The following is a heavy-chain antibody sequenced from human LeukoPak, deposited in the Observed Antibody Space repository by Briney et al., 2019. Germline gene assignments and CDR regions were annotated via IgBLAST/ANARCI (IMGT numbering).Heavy chain of an antibody. Sequence: GGSLTLSCAASGFTFSSFAMHWVRQAPDKGLEWVTVISYDGTNKDYAYYVKGPFTMSRDNTKNALYLQMNSLRVADTALYYCARDGNSGWYTGENYYYYGMDVWGQGTTVTVSS. CDR1: GFTFSSFA. V-gene: IGHV3-30-3*01. CDR2: ISYDGTNK. D-gene: IGHD6-19*01. CDR3: ARDGNSGWYTGENYYYYGMDV. J-gene: IGHJ6*02.